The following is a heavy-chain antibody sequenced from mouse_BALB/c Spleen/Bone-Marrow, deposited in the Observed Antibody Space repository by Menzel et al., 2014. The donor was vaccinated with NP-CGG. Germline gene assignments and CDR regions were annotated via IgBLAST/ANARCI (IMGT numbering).Heavy chain of an antibody. V-gene: IGHV5-4*02. D-gene: IGHD1-1*01. CDR3: ARGSSYFDY. CDR2: ISDGGSYT. J-gene: IGHJ2*01. Sequence: EVKLVESGGGLVKPGGSLKLSCAASGFTFSDYYMYWVRQTPEKRLEWVATISDGGSYTYYPDSVKGRFTISRDNAKNNLYLRMNSLKSEDTAMYYCARGSSYFDYWGQGTTLTVSS. CDR1: GFTFSDYY.